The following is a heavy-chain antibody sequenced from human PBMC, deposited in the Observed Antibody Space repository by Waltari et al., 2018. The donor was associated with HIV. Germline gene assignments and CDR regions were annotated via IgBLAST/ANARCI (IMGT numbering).Heavy chain of an antibody. CDR3: ASYSPPRGLDV. V-gene: IGHV1-18*01. Sequence: QVQLVQSGAEVKKPGASVKVSCKSSGSTFTSYGFAWVRQAPGQGLEWMGWSSAYNENTNYAPKVQGRVTMTTDTSTTTGYMELRRLRSADTAVYFCASYSPPRGLDVWGQGTTVTVS. D-gene: IGHD2-21*01. CDR2: SSAYNENT. CDR1: GSTFTSYG. J-gene: IGHJ6*02.